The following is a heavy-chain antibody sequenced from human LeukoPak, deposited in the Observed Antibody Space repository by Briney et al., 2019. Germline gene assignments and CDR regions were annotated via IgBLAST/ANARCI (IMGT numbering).Heavy chain of an antibody. D-gene: IGHD2-15*01. J-gene: IGHJ2*01. CDR1: GNTFTGYY. Sequence: ASVKVSCKASGNTFTGYYMHWVRQAPGQGLEWMGWINPNSGGTNYAQKFQGRVTMTRDTSISTAYMELSRLRSDDTAVYYCASYCSGGSCYPNWYFDLWGRGTLVTVSS. CDR2: INPNSGGT. CDR3: ASYCSGGSCYPNWYFDL. V-gene: IGHV1-2*02.